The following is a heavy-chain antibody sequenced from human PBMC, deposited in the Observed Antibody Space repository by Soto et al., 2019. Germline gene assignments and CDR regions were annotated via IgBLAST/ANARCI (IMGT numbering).Heavy chain of an antibody. CDR2: IIPIFRTP. CDR3: ARDKDRDQWGGNYYYSLDV. CDR1: GGTFRTYA. Sequence: QVQLVQSGPEVKKPGSSVKVSCKLSGGTFRTYAISWVRQAPGQGLEWMGGIIPIFRTPDYSQKFQGRVTIIADESTTTAYMGLSTLTFEDTAVYYCARDKDRDQWGGNYYYSLDVWGQGTTVTVSS. D-gene: IGHD1-26*01. V-gene: IGHV1-69*12. J-gene: IGHJ6*02.